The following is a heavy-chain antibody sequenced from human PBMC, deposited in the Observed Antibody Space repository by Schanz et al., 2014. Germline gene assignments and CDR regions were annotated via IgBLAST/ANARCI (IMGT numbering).Heavy chain of an antibody. V-gene: IGHV4-59*08. Sequence: QVQLQESGPGLVKPSETLSLTCSVSGGDIGNYYWSWIRQPPGKGLEWIGYIHQRGGTNYNPSLKSRVPILVDTSKTHFPLRLTSLTAADTAVYYCAKFLYDDPSWGQGTLVTVSS. J-gene: IGHJ5*02. D-gene: IGHD3-3*01. CDR1: GGDIGNYY. CDR2: IHQRGGT. CDR3: AKFLYDDPS.